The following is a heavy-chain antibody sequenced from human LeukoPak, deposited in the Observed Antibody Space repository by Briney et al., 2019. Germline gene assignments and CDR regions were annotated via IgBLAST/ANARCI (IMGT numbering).Heavy chain of an antibody. Sequence: SETLSLTCTVSGGSISTYYWSWIQQPPGKGLEWIGDIYYSGSTNYNPSLKSRVTISVDTSKNRFSLRLSSVTAADTAVDYCARGSVRASTDYYYYYMDDWGKGTTVTVSS. D-gene: IGHD1-26*01. CDR2: IYYSGST. V-gene: IGHV4-59*12. CDR3: ARGSVRASTDYYYYYMDD. J-gene: IGHJ6*03. CDR1: GGSISTYY.